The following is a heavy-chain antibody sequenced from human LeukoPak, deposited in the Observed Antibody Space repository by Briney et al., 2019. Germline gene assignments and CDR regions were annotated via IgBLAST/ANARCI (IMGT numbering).Heavy chain of an antibody. CDR3: ARGPLFVVVPAATDY. Sequence: ASVKVSCKASGYTFTSYGISWVRQAPGQGLEWMGWISAYNGNTNYAQKLQGRVTMTTDTFTSTAYMELRSLRSDDTAVYYCARGPLFVVVPAATDYWGQGTLVTVSS. D-gene: IGHD2-2*01. CDR1: GYTFTSYG. V-gene: IGHV1-18*04. CDR2: ISAYNGNT. J-gene: IGHJ4*02.